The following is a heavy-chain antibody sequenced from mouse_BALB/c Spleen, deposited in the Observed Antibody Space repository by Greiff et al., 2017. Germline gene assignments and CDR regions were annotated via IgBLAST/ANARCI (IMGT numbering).Heavy chain of an antibody. D-gene: IGHD1-2*01. CDR1: GFTFSDYG. V-gene: IGHV5-15*02. J-gene: IGHJ1*01. CDR2: ISNLAYSI. Sequence: DVKLVESGGGLVQPGGSRKLSCAASGFTFSDYGMAWVRQAPGKGPEWVAFISNLAYSIYYADTVTGRFTISRENAKNTLYLEMSSLRSEDTAMYYCARGYYGSDWYFDVWGAGTTVTVSS. CDR3: ARGYYGSDWYFDV.